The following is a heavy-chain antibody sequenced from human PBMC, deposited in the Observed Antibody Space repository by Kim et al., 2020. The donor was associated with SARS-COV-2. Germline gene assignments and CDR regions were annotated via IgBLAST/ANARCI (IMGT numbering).Heavy chain of an antibody. D-gene: IGHD2-8*01. Sequence: NKYYADSVKGRFTISRDTSNSTLSLQMDSLRTEDTAVYYCAREDAGFDIWGQGTMVTVSS. CDR2: NK. V-gene: IGHV3-30*03. CDR3: AREDAGFDI. J-gene: IGHJ3*02.